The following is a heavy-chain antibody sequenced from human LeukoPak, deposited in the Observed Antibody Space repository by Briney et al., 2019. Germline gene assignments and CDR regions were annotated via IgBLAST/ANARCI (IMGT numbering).Heavy chain of an antibody. J-gene: IGHJ3*02. CDR2: ISSSSSYI. D-gene: IGHD3-22*01. CDR1: GFTFSSYS. Sequence: GGSLRLSCTASGFTFSSYSMNWVRQAPGKGLEWVSSISSSSSYIYYADSVKGRFTISRDNAKNSLYLQMNRLRAEDTAVYYCARVYYYDSSGYYWRAFDIWGQGTMVTVSS. CDR3: ARVYYYDSSGYYWRAFDI. V-gene: IGHV3-21*01.